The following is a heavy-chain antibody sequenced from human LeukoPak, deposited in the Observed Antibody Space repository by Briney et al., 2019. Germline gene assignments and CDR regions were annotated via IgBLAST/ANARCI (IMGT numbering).Heavy chain of an antibody. Sequence: GGSLRLSCAACGFTFSSYEMNWVRQAQGKGLEWVSYISSSGSTIYYADSVKGRFTISRDNAKNSLYLQMNSLRAEHTAVYYCAELGITMIGGVWGKGTTVTISS. D-gene: IGHD3-10*02. CDR3: AELGITMIGGV. V-gene: IGHV3-48*03. CDR2: ISSSGSTI. CDR1: GFTFSSYE. J-gene: IGHJ6*04.